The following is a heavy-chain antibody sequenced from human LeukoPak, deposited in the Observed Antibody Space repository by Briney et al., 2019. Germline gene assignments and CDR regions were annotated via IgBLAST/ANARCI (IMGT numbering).Heavy chain of an antibody. D-gene: IGHD2-15*01. Sequence: PGGSLRLSCAASGFTFSSYSMNWVRQAPGKGLEWVSSISSSSSYIYYADSVKGRFTISRDNAKNSLYLQMNSLRAEDTAVYYCARDNGGYCSGGSCSYYFDYWGQGTLVTVSS. V-gene: IGHV3-21*01. CDR3: ARDNGGYCSGGSCSYYFDY. CDR2: ISSSSSYI. J-gene: IGHJ4*02. CDR1: GFTFSSYS.